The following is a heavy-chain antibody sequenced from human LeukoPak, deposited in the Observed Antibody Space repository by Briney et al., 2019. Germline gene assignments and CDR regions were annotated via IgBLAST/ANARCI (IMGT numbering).Heavy chain of an antibody. J-gene: IGHJ4*02. D-gene: IGHD5-18*01. V-gene: IGHV1-69*04. Sequence: SVKVSCKASGGTSSSYAISWVRQAPGQGLEWMGRIIPIFGIANYAQKFQGRVTITADKSTSTAYMELSSLRSEDTAVYYCARELMDTAMVTGFGYWGQGTLVTVSS. CDR3: ARELMDTAMVTGFGY. CDR1: GGTSSSYA. CDR2: IIPIFGIA.